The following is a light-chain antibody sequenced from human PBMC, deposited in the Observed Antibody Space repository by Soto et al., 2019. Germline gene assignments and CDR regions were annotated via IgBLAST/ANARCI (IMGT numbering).Light chain of an antibody. J-gene: IGKJ5*01. CDR2: GAS. CDR1: QSVSGN. V-gene: IGKV3-15*01. CDR3: QQYNNWPPIT. Sequence: EIVMTQSPATLSVSPGERATLSCRASQSVSGNLAWYQQKPGQAPRLLSYGASTRATGLPARFSGSGSGTEFTLTISSLQSEDFAVYYWQQYNNWPPITFGQGTRLEIK.